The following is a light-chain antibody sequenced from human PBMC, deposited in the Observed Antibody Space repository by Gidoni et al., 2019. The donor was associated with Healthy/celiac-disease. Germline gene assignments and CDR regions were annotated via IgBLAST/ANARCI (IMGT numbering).Light chain of an antibody. CDR1: QSVLYSPNNKNY. CDR2: WAS. CDR3: QQYYSTLWT. Sequence: DFVMTQSPDSLAVSLGERATINCKSSQSVLYSPNNKNYLAWYQQKPGQPPKLLIYWASTRESGVPDRFSGSGSGTDFTLTISSLQAEDVAVYYCQQYYSTLWTFGQGTKVEIK. J-gene: IGKJ1*01. V-gene: IGKV4-1*01.